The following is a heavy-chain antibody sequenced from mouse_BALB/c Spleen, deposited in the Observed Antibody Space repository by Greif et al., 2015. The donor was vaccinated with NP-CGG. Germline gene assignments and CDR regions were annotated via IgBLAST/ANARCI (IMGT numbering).Heavy chain of an antibody. Sequence: VQLVESGAELVRPGTSVKVSCKASGYAFTNYLIEWVKQRPGQGLEWIGVINPGSGGTNYNEKFKGKATLTADKSSSTAYMQLSSLTSDDSAVYFCARDYGSRRYFDVWGAGTTVTVSS. CDR1: GYAFTNYL. D-gene: IGHD1-1*01. CDR2: INPGSGGT. J-gene: IGHJ1*01. CDR3: ARDYGSRRYFDV. V-gene: IGHV1-54*01.